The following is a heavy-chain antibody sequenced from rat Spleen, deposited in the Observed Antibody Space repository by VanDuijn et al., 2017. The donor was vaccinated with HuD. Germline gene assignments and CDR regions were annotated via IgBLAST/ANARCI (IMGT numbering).Heavy chain of an antibody. Sequence: EVQLVESGGGLVQPGRSLKLSCAASGFTFSDYNMAWVRQAPKKGLEWVATINYDGSSTYYRDSVKGRFTISRDNAKSTLYLQMDSLRSEDTATYYCARHAVTAVVTLYYFDYWGQGLMVTVSS. CDR3: ARHAVTAVVTLYYFDY. V-gene: IGHV5-7*01. D-gene: IGHD1-1*01. CDR1: GFTFSDYN. CDR2: INYDGSST. J-gene: IGHJ2*01.